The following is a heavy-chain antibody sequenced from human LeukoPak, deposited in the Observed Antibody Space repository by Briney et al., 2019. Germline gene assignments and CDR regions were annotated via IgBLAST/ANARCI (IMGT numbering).Heavy chain of an antibody. CDR1: GFTFSSYA. D-gene: IGHD3-9*01. CDR3: ARSDILTGYYGIFDY. V-gene: IGHV3-30-3*01. CDR2: ISYDGSNK. J-gene: IGHJ4*02. Sequence: GGSLRLSCAASGFTFSSYAMHWVRQAPGKGLEWLAVISYDGSNKYYADSVKGRFTISRDNSKNTLYLQMNSLRAQDTAVYYCARSDILTGYYGIFDYWGRGTLVTVSS.